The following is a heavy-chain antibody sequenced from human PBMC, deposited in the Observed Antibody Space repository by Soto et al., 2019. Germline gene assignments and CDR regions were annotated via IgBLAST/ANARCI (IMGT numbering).Heavy chain of an antibody. J-gene: IGHJ4*02. CDR3: SGVARGEQQLVDY. D-gene: IGHD6-6*01. CDR1: GFTFGDYA. CDR2: IRSKAYGGTA. Sequence: GGSLRLSCTASGFTFGDYAMRWFRQAPGKGLEWVGFIRSKAYGGTAEYAASVKGRFTISRDDSKSIAYLQMNSRKTEDTAVYCCSGVARGEQQLVDYWGQGTLVTVSS. V-gene: IGHV3-49*03.